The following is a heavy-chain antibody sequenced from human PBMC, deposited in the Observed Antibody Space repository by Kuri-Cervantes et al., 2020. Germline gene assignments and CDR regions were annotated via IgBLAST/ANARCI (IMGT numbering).Heavy chain of an antibody. Sequence: SETLSLTCPVSGYSISDDYYWGWIRQPPGKGLEWFGEINHSGSTNYNPSLKSRVTISVDTSKNQFSLKLSSVTAADTAVYYCARGVRAPPYYYGSGSYCYFDYWGQGTLVTVSS. V-gene: IGHV4-38-2*02. D-gene: IGHD3-10*01. CDR2: INHSGST. J-gene: IGHJ4*02. CDR3: ARGVRAPPYYYGSGSYCYFDY. CDR1: GYSISDDYY.